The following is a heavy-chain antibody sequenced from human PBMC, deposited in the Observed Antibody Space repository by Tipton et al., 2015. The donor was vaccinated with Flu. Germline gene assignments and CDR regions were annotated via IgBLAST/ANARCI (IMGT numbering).Heavy chain of an antibody. CDR1: GGSFSDYY. D-gene: IGHD6-13*01. V-gene: IGHV4-34*01. CDR2: INHSGST. J-gene: IGHJ4*02. CDR3: ARGFRWGQQLVGFDY. Sequence: LRLSCAAYGGSFSDYYWSWIRQPPGKGLEWIGEINHSGSTNYDPSLKSRVTISVDTSKNQFSLKLYSVTAADTALYYCARGFRWGQQLVGFDYWGQGMRVTVSA.